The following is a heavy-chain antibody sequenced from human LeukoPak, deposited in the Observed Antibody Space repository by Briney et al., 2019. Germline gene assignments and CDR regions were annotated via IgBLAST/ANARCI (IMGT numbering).Heavy chain of an antibody. CDR3: ARGPDVLRFLVDFDY. V-gene: IGHV4-4*07. Sequence: SETLSLTCTVSGGSISSYYWSWIRQPAGKGLEWIGRIYTSGSTNYNPSLKSRVTISVDTSKNQFSLKLSSVTAADTAVYYCARGPDVLRFLVDFDYWGQGTLVTVSS. CDR1: GGSISSYY. CDR2: IYTSGST. D-gene: IGHD3-3*01. J-gene: IGHJ4*02.